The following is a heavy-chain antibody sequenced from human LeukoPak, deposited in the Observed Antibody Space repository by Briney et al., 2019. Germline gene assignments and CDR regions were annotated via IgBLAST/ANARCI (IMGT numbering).Heavy chain of an antibody. CDR2: ISGSGGST. CDR1: GFTVSSNY. Sequence: GGSLRLSCAASGFTVSSNYMSWVRQAPGKGLEWVSAISGSGGSTYYADSVKGRFTISRDNSKNTLYLQMNSLRAEDTAVYYCAKDVPDFWSGYRESFDYWGQGTLVTVSS. J-gene: IGHJ4*02. D-gene: IGHD3-3*01. CDR3: AKDVPDFWSGYRESFDY. V-gene: IGHV3-23*01.